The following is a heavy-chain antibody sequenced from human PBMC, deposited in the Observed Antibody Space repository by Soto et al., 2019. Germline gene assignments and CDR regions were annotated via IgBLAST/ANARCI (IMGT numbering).Heavy chain of an antibody. CDR2: ITPIFGTA. J-gene: IGHJ4*02. CDR1: GGTFSSYA. CDR3: ARAGEYSSSAGVGLDY. D-gene: IGHD6-6*01. Sequence: SVKVSCKASGGTFSSYAISWVRQAPGQGLEWMGGITPIFGTANYAQKFQGRVTITADKSTSTAYMELSSLRSEDTAVYYCARAGEYSSSAGVGLDYWGQGTLVTVSS. V-gene: IGHV1-69*06.